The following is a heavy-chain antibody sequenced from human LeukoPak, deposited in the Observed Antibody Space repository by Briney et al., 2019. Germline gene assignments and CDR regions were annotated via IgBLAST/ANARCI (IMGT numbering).Heavy chain of an antibody. CDR3: ARGGLSIMGY. J-gene: IGHJ4*02. CDR1: GITFSSYS. Sequence: GGSLRLSCGASGITFSSYSMNWVRQAPGKGLEWVSYISSSGSTKYYADSVKGRFTISRDNARNSLYLQMNSLRAGDTAVYFCARGGLSIMGYWGQGTLVTVSS. CDR2: ISSSGSTK. V-gene: IGHV3-48*01. D-gene: IGHD2/OR15-2a*01.